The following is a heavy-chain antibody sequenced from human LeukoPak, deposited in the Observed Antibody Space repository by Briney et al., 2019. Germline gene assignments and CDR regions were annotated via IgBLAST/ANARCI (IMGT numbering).Heavy chain of an antibody. Sequence: GGSLRLSCAASGFXISTYWMHWVRQAPGKGRVWLSRIKSDGSSTSYADSVKGRFTISRDNAKNTLYLQMNSLRVEDTAVYYCARDGSSWSNWLDPWGQGTLVTVSS. CDR2: IKSDGSST. D-gene: IGHD6-13*01. J-gene: IGHJ5*02. CDR3: ARDGSSWSNWLDP. CDR1: GFXISTYW. V-gene: IGHV3-74*01.